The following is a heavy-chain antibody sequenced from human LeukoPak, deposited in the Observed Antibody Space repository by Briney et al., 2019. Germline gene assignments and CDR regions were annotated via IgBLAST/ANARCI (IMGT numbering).Heavy chain of an antibody. D-gene: IGHD3-9*01. Sequence: ASVKVSCKASGYTFTSYGISWVRQAPGQGLEWMGWISAYNGNTNYAQKLQGRVTMTTDTSTSTAYMELRSLRSDDTAVYYCASGADILTGYSYDYWAREPWSPSPQ. CDR3: ASGADILTGYSYDY. CDR1: GYTFTSYG. V-gene: IGHV1-18*01. J-gene: IGHJ4*02. CDR2: ISAYNGNT.